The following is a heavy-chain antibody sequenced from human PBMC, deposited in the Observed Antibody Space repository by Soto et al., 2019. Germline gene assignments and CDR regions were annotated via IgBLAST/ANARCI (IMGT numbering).Heavy chain of an antibody. J-gene: IGHJ6*02. CDR1: GYSFTSHA. D-gene: IGHD3-10*01. CDR2: INAGNGNT. CDR3: ARDRGYGSGSYYYYGRDV. Sequence: GASVKVSCKASGYSFTSHAMHWVRQAPGQRLEWMGWINAGNGNTKYSQKYQGWVTMTRDTSISTAYMELSRLRSNDTAVFYCARDRGYGSGSYYYYGRDVWGQGTTVTVPS. V-gene: IGHV1-3*01.